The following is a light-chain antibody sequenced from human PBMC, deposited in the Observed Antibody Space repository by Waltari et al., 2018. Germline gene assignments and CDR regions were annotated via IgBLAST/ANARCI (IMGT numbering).Light chain of an antibody. CDR2: SAS. CDR1: QGISNW. Sequence: EIQMTQSPSSVSASVGDGVTITCRASQGISNWLAWYQQKPGKAPNLLVYSASNLQSGVPSRFSGSGSGTDFTLTISSLQPEDFATYYCQQTSTFPVTFGGGTEVEF. CDR3: QQTSTFPVT. V-gene: IGKV1-12*01. J-gene: IGKJ4*01.